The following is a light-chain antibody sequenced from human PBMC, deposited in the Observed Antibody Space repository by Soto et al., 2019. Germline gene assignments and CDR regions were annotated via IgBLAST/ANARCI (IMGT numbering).Light chain of an antibody. CDR1: SGDIASDY. J-gene: IGLJ2*01. V-gene: IGLV6-57*04. CDR3: QSHDSNTYVV. Sequence: NFMLTQPHSLSESPGKTVTISCTRSSGDIASDYVQWYQQRPASAPTTVIYEDDQSPSGVPDRFSGSIDSSSNSASLTISGLKTEDEAYYYCQSHDSNTYVVFGGGTKVTVL. CDR2: EDD.